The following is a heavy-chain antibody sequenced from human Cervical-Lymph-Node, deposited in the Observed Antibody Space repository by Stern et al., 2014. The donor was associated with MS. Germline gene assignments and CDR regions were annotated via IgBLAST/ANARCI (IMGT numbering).Heavy chain of an antibody. CDR2: INTHTGDP. J-gene: IGHJ4*02. CDR1: GYTFTSYA. V-gene: IGHV7-4-1*02. D-gene: IGHD1-26*01. Sequence: QLVQSGSELKKPGASVKVFCKASGYTFTSYAMNWVRQAPGQGLEWMGWINTHTGDPTYAKGFRGRFAFSLDTSFSTAYLQISSLKAADTAMYYCARVDQSSGNYPLHYWGQGTLVTVSS. CDR3: ARVDQSSGNYPLHY.